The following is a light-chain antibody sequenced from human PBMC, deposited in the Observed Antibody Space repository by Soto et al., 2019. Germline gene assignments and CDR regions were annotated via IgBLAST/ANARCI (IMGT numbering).Light chain of an antibody. V-gene: IGKV3-15*01. CDR1: QSVSSD. J-gene: IGKJ2*01. CDR3: QQYHNWLMYT. Sequence: EIVMTQSPVTLSVSPGERATLSCRASQSVSSDLAWYQQKPGQAPRLLIYGASTRATGTPARFSGSGSGTEFTLTISSLQSEDFAVYYCQQYHNWLMYTFGQGTKVDIK. CDR2: GAS.